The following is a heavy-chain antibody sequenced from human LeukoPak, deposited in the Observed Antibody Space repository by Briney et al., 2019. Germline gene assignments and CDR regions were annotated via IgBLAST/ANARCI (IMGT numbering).Heavy chain of an antibody. J-gene: IGHJ4*02. CDR3: ARGEKSYYYDSSGTPGGY. CDR1: GYTFTSYY. D-gene: IGHD3-22*01. V-gene: IGHV1-46*01. Sequence: ASVKVPCKASGYTFTSYYMHWVRQAPGQGLEWMGIINPSGGSTSYAQKFQGRVTMTRDTSTSTVYMELSSLRSEDTAVYYCARGEKSYYYDSSGTPGGYWGQGTLVTVSS. CDR2: INPSGGST.